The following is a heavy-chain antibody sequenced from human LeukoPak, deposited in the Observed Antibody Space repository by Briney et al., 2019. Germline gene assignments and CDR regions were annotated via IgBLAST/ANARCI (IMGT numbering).Heavy chain of an antibody. Sequence: PGGSLRLSCAASGFTVSSNYMSWVRQAPGKGLGWVSVIYSGGSTYYADSVKGRITISRDNSKNTLYLQMNSLRAEDTAVYYCARDFRGWYYFDYWGQGTLVTVSS. CDR3: ARDFRGWYYFDY. CDR1: GFTVSSNY. V-gene: IGHV3-66*01. D-gene: IGHD6-19*01. CDR2: IYSGGST. J-gene: IGHJ4*02.